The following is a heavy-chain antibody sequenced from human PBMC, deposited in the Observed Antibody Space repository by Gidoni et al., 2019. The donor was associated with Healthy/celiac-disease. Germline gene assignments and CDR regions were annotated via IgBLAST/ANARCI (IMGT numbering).Heavy chain of an antibody. Sequence: EVQLVESGGGLIQPGGSLRLSCAASGFTVSSNYMSWVRQAPGKGLEWVSVIYSGGSTYYADSVKGRFTISIDNSKNTLYLQMNSLRAEDTAVYYCARYGGYYYYYGMDVWGQGTTVTVSS. CDR3: ARYGGYYYYYGMDV. D-gene: IGHD4-17*01. V-gene: IGHV3-53*01. CDR1: GFTVSSNY. J-gene: IGHJ6*02. CDR2: IYSGGST.